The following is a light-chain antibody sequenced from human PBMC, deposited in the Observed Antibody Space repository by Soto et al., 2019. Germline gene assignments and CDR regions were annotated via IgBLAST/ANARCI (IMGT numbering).Light chain of an antibody. J-gene: IGKJ1*01. CDR2: KAS. V-gene: IGKV1-5*03. CDR1: QGVKND. Sequence: IQMTQSPSSLSASVGDRVTITCRASQGVKNDLGWYQQRPGKAPKLLIYKASTLKSGVPSRFSGSGSGTEFTLTISSLQPDDFATYYCQHYNSYSEAFGQGTKVDIK. CDR3: QHYNSYSEA.